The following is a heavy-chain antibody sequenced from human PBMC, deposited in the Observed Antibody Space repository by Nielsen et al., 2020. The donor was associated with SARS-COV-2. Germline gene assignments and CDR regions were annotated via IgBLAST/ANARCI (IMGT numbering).Heavy chain of an antibody. J-gene: IGHJ4*02. Sequence: SETLSLTCTVSGGSISGYYWSWIRQPPGKGLEWIGEINHSGSTNYNPSLKSRVTISVDTSKNQFSLKLSSVTAADTAVYYCASLRQQPRYCSSTSCYRRGYYFDYWGQGTLVTVSS. D-gene: IGHD2-2*02. V-gene: IGHV4-34*01. CDR2: INHSGST. CDR1: GGSISGYY. CDR3: ASLRQQPRYCSSTSCYRRGYYFDY.